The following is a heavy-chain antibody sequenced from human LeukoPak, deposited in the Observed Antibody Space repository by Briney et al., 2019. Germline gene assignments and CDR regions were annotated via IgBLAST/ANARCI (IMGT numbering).Heavy chain of an antibody. V-gene: IGHV3-23*01. D-gene: IGHD4-11*01. CDR3: ARGLSHSLYSNYAWNWFDP. J-gene: IGHJ5*02. Sequence: GGSLRLSCAASGFTFSSYAMSWVRQAPGKGLEWVSAISGSGGSAYYADSVKGRFTISRDNSKNTLYLQMNSLRAEDTAVYYCARGLSHSLYSNYAWNWFDPWGQGTLVTVSS. CDR2: ISGSGGSA. CDR1: GFTFSSYA.